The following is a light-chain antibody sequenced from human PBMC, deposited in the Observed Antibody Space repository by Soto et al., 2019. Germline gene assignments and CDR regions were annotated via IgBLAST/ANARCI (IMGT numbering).Light chain of an antibody. CDR3: KQSYSNVIT. CDR1: QDISDY. CDR2: GAS. V-gene: IGKV1-39*01. J-gene: IGKJ5*01. Sequence: DIQMTQSPSSLSASVGDRVTITCRASQDISDYLTWYHQRPGNAPKVLVYGASSLQSGVPSRFSGSGAGTDFSLTIASLQPEDLGTYYCKQSYSNVITFGPGTRLEIK.